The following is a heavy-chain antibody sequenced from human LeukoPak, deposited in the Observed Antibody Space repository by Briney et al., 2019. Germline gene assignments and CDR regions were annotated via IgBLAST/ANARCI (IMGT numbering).Heavy chain of an antibody. Sequence: GGSLRLSCAASRFTFSSYAMSWVRQAPGKGLEWVSAISGSGGSTYYADSVKGRFTISRDNSKNTLYLQMNSLRAEDTAVYYCAKDLITPLYGSGSYYQLDYWGQRTLVTVSS. V-gene: IGHV3-23*01. CDR1: RFTFSSYA. CDR3: AKDLITPLYGSGSYYQLDY. J-gene: IGHJ4*02. D-gene: IGHD3-10*01. CDR2: ISGSGGST.